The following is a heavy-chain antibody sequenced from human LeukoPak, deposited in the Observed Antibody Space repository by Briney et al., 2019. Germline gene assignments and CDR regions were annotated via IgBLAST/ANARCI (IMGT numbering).Heavy chain of an antibody. J-gene: IGHJ4*02. CDR1: GYTFTKYY. V-gene: IGHV1-2*02. D-gene: IGHD2-21*02. CDR3: ASSYNRVPCGGDCSSVDY. CDR2: INPNSGDT. Sequence: GASVKVSCKASGYTFTKYYVHWVRQAPGQGLEWMGWINPNSGDTKYAQKFQGRVTMTRDTSISTAFMELRRLRYDDTAVYYCASSYNRVPCGGDCSSVDYWGQGTLVTVSS.